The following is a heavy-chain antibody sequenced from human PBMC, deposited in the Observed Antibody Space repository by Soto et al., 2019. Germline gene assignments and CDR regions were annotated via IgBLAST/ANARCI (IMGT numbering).Heavy chain of an antibody. CDR2: IYYSGST. CDR3: ARRWGEAFDI. CDR1: GVSITSHY. J-gene: IGHJ3*02. D-gene: IGHD3-16*01. V-gene: IGHV4-59*08. Sequence: SETLSLTCTVSGVSITSHYWSWIRQPPGKGLEWIGYIYYSGSTNYNPSLKSRVTISVDTSKNQFSLKLSSVTAADTAVYYCARRWGEAFDIWGQGTMVTVSS.